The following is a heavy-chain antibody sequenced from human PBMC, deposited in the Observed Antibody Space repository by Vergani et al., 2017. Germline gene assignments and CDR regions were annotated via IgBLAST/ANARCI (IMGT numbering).Heavy chain of an antibody. CDR1: GYTFTYRY. Sequence: QMQLVQSGAEVKKTGSSVKVSCKASGYTFTYRYLHWVRQAPGQGLEWMGWITPNSDDTKYAQNFQGRVTMTKDTSISTAYMQLSRLTSDDTAVYFCARGRSPYGSSPVLSMDVWGQGTTVSVSS. J-gene: IGHJ6*02. CDR2: ITPNSDDT. CDR3: ARGRSPYGSSPVLSMDV. D-gene: IGHD6-13*01. V-gene: IGHV1-2*02.